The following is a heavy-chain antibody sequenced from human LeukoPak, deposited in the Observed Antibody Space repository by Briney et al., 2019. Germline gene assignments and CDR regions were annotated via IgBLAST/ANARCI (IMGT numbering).Heavy chain of an antibody. V-gene: IGHV3-23*01. Sequence: GGSLRLSCAASGFTFSSYAMTWVRQAPGKGLEWVSGISGSGGSTNYADSVKGRFTISRDNSKNTLYVQMNSLRAEDTAVYYCAKERSSGWYKDFDYWGQGTLVTVSS. CDR1: GFTFSSYA. J-gene: IGHJ4*02. D-gene: IGHD6-19*01. CDR3: AKERSSGWYKDFDY. CDR2: ISGSGGST.